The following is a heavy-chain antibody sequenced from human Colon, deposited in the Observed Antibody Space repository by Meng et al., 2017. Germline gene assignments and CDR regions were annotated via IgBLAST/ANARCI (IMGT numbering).Heavy chain of an antibody. J-gene: IGHJ6*02. CDR2: IYSDGTT. D-gene: IGHD4-23*01. V-gene: IGHV3-53*04. CDR3: ARGVTVVTGSLTYYYGLGV. Sequence: GGSLRLSCAVSGVTVSDNYMNWVRQAPGKGLEWVSVIYSDGTTYYADSVKGRFTISRHSSTNTLTLQMISLRPDDTAVYYCARGVTVVTGSLTYYYGLGVWGQGTTVTVSS. CDR1: GVTVSDNY.